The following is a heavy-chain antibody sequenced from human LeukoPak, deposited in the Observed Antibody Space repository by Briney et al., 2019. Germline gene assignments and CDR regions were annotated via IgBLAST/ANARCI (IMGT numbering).Heavy chain of an antibody. V-gene: IGHV3-48*03. CDR2: ISSSGSII. D-gene: IGHD6-19*01. CDR3: VTPVAVAGTGPIDY. CDR1: GFTFRSCE. Sequence: PGGSLRLSCAASGFTFRSCELSWVRQAPAKGLEWVSYISSSGSIIYYADSVKGRFTISRDNSKNTLYLQMSSLRAEDTAVYYCVTPVAVAGTGPIDYWGQGTLVTVSS. J-gene: IGHJ4*02.